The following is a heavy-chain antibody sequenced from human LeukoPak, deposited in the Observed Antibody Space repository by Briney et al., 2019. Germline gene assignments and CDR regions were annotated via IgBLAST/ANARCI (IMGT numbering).Heavy chain of an antibody. CDR3: ARVGGTTGYYYYGMDV. J-gene: IGHJ6*02. D-gene: IGHD1-7*01. CDR1: GFTFGKYW. V-gene: IGHV3-7*03. CDR2: IKLDGSEK. Sequence: GGSLRLSCVASGFTFGKYWMSWVRQAPGKGLEWVANIKLDGSEKNYVDSVKGRFTISRDNSKNTLYLQMNSLRAEDTAVYYCARVGGTTGYYYYGMDVWGQGTTVTVSS.